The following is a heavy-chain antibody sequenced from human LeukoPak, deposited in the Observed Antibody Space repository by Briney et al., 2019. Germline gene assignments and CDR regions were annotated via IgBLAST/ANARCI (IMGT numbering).Heavy chain of an antibody. CDR2: ITMSSTFI. Sequence: GGSLRLSCAASGFSFSNYNMNWVRQAPGKGLEWVSSITMSSTFIYYADSVKGRFTISRDNAKNSVFLQMNSLRAEDTAAYYCAKGPNSDFWSGYSHYMDVWGKGTTVTVSS. J-gene: IGHJ6*03. CDR1: GFSFSNYN. V-gene: IGHV3-21*04. D-gene: IGHD3-3*01. CDR3: AKGPNSDFWSGYSHYMDV.